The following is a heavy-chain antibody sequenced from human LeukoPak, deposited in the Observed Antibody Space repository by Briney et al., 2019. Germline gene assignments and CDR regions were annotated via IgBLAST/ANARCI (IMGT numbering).Heavy chain of an antibody. J-gene: IGHJ4*02. Sequence: PGGSLRLSCAASGFMFNSFAMNWVRQAPGKGLEWVSGISDNAGSTYYADSLKGRFTISRDNRKNTLYLQMNSLRAEDTDMYYCAKGQGGWLVSYFDYWGQGTLVTVSS. CDR1: GFMFNSFA. CDR2: ISDNAGST. V-gene: IGHV3-23*01. CDR3: AKGQGGWLVSYFDY. D-gene: IGHD3-3*01.